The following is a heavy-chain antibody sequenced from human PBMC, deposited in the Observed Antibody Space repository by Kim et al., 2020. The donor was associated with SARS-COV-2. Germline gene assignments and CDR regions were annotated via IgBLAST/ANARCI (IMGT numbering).Heavy chain of an antibody. Sequence: SETLSLTCAVYGGSFSGYYWSWIRQPPGKGLEWIGEINHSGSTNYNPSLKSRVTISVDTSKNQFSLKLSSVTAADTAVYYCATMINRWSIAAHRYFDYWGQGTLVTVSS. V-gene: IGHV4-34*01. CDR3: ATMINRWSIAAHRYFDY. D-gene: IGHD6-6*01. CDR1: GGSFSGYY. J-gene: IGHJ4*02. CDR2: INHSGST.